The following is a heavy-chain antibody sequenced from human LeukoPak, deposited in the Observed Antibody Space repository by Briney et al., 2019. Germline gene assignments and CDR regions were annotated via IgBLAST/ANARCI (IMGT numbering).Heavy chain of an antibody. Sequence: GGSLRLSCATSGFTFSSYAMSWVRQAPGKGLEWVSGLHADSGMTCYADSVKGRFTISRDNSKNTLYFQMNSLRAEDTAVYYCVKQLGYCSDGSCYFPYWGQGTLVTVSS. CDR3: VKQLGYCSDGSCYFPY. J-gene: IGHJ4*02. CDR1: GFTFSSYA. D-gene: IGHD2-15*01. CDR2: LHADSGMT. V-gene: IGHV3-23*01.